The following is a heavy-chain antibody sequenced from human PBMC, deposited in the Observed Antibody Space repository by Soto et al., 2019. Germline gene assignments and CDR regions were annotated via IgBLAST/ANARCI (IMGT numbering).Heavy chain of an antibody. J-gene: IGHJ4*02. D-gene: IGHD3-16*01. CDR2: IYYSGST. CDR3: ARTRGVTYYFDY. CDR1: GGSISSYY. V-gene: IGHV4-59*01. Sequence: PSETLSLTCTVSGGSISSYYWSWIRQPPGKGLEWIGYIYYSGSTNYNPSLKSRVTISVDTSKNQFSLKLSSVTAADTAVYYCARTRGVTYYFDYWGQGTLVTVSS.